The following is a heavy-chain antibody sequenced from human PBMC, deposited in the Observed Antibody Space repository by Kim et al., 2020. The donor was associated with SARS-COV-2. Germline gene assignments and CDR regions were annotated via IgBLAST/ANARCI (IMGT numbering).Heavy chain of an antibody. Sequence: SQTLSLTCAVYGGSFSGYYWSWIRQPPGKGLEWIGEINHSGSTNYNPSLKSRVTISVDTSKNQFSLKLSSVTAADTAVYYCARVGPSQEGGRLDYWGQGTLVTVSS. J-gene: IGHJ4*02. CDR1: GGSFSGYY. V-gene: IGHV4-34*01. D-gene: IGHD3-16*01. CDR2: INHSGST. CDR3: ARVGPSQEGGRLDY.